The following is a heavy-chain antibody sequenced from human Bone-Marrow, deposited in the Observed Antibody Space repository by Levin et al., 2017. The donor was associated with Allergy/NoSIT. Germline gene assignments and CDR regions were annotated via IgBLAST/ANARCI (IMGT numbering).Heavy chain of an antibody. CDR1: GFPFSNYA. J-gene: IGHJ3*01. Sequence: GGSLRLSCITSGFPFSNYALHWVRQAPGKGSEWVAHISYDGFNKRYSDSVKGRFSISRDNSKNTVYLQMNSLTTEDTALYYCAKEEVAFHLWGQGTMVVVSS. CDR3: AKEEVAFHL. CDR2: ISYDGFNK. V-gene: IGHV3-30*18.